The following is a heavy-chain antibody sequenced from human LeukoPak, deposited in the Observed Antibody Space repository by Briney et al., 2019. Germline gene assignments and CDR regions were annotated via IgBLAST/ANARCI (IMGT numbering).Heavy chain of an antibody. CDR1: GFTFSSYA. D-gene: IGHD2-15*01. CDR2: ISGSGGST. CDR3: AKDVAAATRGRQRNWFDP. Sequence: GGSLRLSCAASGFTFSSYAMSWVRQAPGKGLEWVSAISGSGGSTYYADSVKGRFTISRDNSKNTLYLQMNSLRAEDTAVYYCAKDVAAATRGRQRNWFDPWGQGTLVTVSS. V-gene: IGHV3-23*01. J-gene: IGHJ5*02.